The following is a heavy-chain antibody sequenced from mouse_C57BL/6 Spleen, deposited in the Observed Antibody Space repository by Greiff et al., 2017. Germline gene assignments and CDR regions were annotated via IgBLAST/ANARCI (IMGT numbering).Heavy chain of an antibody. D-gene: IGHD4-1*01. Sequence: EVQGVESGGDLVKPGGSLKLSCAASGFTFSSYGMSWVRQTPDKRLEWVATISSGGSYTYYPDSVKGRFTISRDNAKNTLYLQMSSLKSEDTAMYYCAELGRDYAMDYWGQGTSVTVSS. V-gene: IGHV5-6*01. CDR2: ISSGGSYT. J-gene: IGHJ4*01. CDR1: GFTFSSYG. CDR3: AELGRDYAMDY.